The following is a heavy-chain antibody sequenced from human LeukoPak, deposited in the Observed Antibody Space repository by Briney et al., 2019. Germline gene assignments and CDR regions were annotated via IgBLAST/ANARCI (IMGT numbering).Heavy chain of an antibody. CDR3: AVIPLRSGYYIDY. D-gene: IGHD3-22*01. CDR1: GFTFSSYS. Sequence: GGSLRLSCAASGFTFSSYSMNWVRQAPGKGLEWVSYISSSSSTIYYADSVKGRFTISRDNAKNSLYLQMNSLRAEDTAVYYCAVIPLRSGYYIDYWGQGTLVTVSS. V-gene: IGHV3-48*04. CDR2: ISSSSSTI. J-gene: IGHJ4*02.